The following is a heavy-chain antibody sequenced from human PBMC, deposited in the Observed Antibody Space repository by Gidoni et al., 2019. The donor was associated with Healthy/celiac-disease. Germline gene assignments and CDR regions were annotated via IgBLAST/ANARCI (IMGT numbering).Heavy chain of an antibody. J-gene: IGHJ5*02. D-gene: IGHD3-3*01. V-gene: IGHV1-69*01. CDR1: GGPFSSYA. Sequence: QVQLVQSGAEVKKPGSSVKVSCKASGGPFSSYAISWVRQAPGQGLEWMGGIIPIFGTANYAQKFQGRVTITADESTSTAYMELSSLRSEDTAVYYCAAGKSLGITIFGVVLSWGQGTLVTVSS. CDR3: AAGKSLGITIFGVVLS. CDR2: IIPIFGTA.